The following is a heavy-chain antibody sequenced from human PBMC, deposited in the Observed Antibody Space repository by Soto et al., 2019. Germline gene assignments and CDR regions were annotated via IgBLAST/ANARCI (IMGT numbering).Heavy chain of an antibody. J-gene: IGHJ6*03. CDR1: GYTFTSYY. CDR2: INPSGGST. CDR3: ARDQEPSTLYYDYYYMDV. V-gene: IGHV1-46*03. Sequence: GASVKVSCKASGYTFTSYYIHWVRQAPGQGLEWMGIINPSGGSTSYAQKFQGRVTTTRDTSTSTVYMEVSGLRSEDTAVYYCARDQEPSTLYYDYYYMDVWGKGTTVTVSS.